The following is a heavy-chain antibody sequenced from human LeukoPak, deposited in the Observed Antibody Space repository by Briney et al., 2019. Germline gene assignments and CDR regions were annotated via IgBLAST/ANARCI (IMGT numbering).Heavy chain of an antibody. D-gene: IGHD2-15*01. V-gene: IGHV3-7*03. J-gene: IGHJ6*04. Sequence: GGSLGLSYAASGFTFSTYWMTWVRQAPGKGLEWVANIKEDGSTKYYVDSVKGRFTISRDNAKNSLYLQMNSLRAEDTAVYYCARHEYCSGGNCFYNMGVWGKGTTVTVSS. CDR3: ARHEYCSGGNCFYNMGV. CDR2: IKEDGSTK. CDR1: GFTFSTYW.